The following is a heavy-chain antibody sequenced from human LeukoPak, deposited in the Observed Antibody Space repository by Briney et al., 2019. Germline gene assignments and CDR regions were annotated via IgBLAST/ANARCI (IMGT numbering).Heavy chain of an antibody. CDR1: GFTFSSYA. J-gene: IGHJ5*02. CDR2: ISYDGSNK. Sequence: SGGSLRLSCAASGFTFSSYAMHWVRQAPGKGLEWVAVISYDGSNKYYADSVKGRFTISRDNSKNTLYLQMNSLRAEDTAVYYCARDYQDWFDPWGQGTLVTVSS. D-gene: IGHD2-2*01. V-gene: IGHV3-30-3*01. CDR3: ARDYQDWFDP.